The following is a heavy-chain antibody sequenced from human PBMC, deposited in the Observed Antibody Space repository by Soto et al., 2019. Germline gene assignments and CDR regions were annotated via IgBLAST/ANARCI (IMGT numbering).Heavy chain of an antibody. CDR2: IYYDGST. V-gene: IGHV4-39*02. CDR1: GGSINSNNYY. Sequence: SETLSLTCTVSGGSINSNNYYWAWIRQPPGKGLAWIASIYYDGSTYYNTSLKSRVTISRDTSKNQFSMRLTSMTAADTAVYYCAKVVVTASRHSGFDSWGQGTRIAVSS. D-gene: IGHD2-15*01. CDR3: AKVVVTASRHSGFDS. J-gene: IGHJ4*02.